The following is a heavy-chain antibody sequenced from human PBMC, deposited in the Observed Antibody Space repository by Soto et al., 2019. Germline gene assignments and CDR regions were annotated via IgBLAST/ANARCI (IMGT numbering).Heavy chain of an antibody. D-gene: IGHD2-15*01. J-gene: IGHJ4*02. CDR1: GGSISSGGYY. CDR3: ARGGCSGGSCYYFDY. Sequence: QVQLQESGPGLVTPSQTLSLTCTVSGGSISSGGYYWSWIRQHPGKGLEWIGYIYYSGSTYYNPSLKSRLTISVDTSENQFSVELRSVTAAVTAVYYCARGGCSGGSCYYFDYLGQGTLVTVSS. CDR2: IYYSGST. V-gene: IGHV4-31*03.